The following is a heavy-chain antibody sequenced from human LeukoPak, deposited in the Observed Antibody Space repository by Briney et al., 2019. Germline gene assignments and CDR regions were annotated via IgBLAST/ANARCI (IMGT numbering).Heavy chain of an antibody. V-gene: IGHV4-59*01. CDR3: ARGGSSGWYNYYYYMDV. CDR1: GGSISSYY. Sequence: SETLSLTCTVSGGSISSYYWSWIRQPPGKGLEWIGYIYYSGSTNYNPSLKSRVTISVDTSKNQFSLKLSSVTAADTAVYYCARGGSSGWYNYYYYMDVWGKGTTVTISS. J-gene: IGHJ6*03. CDR2: IYYSGST. D-gene: IGHD6-19*01.